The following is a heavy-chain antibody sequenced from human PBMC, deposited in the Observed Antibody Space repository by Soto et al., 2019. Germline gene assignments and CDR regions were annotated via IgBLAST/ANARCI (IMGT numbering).Heavy chain of an antibody. D-gene: IGHD1-26*01. Sequence: SVKVSCKASGFTFTSSAVQWVRQARGQRLEWIGWIVAGSGNTNYAQKFQERVTITRDMSTSTAYMELSSLRSEDTAVYYCAADPGATTTPFDYWGQGTLVTVSS. CDR2: IVAGSGNT. V-gene: IGHV1-58*01. CDR3: AADPGATTTPFDY. J-gene: IGHJ4*02. CDR1: GFTFTSSA.